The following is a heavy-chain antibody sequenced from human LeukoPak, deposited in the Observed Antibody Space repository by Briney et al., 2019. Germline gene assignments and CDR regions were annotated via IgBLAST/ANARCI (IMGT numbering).Heavy chain of an antibody. J-gene: IGHJ4*02. D-gene: IGHD3-9*01. CDR1: GYTFTSYG. V-gene: IGHV1-2*02. CDR3: ARDPGRGARFDSFTGYYWRGNGEFDY. CDR2: INPNSGGT. Sequence: ASVKVSCKASGYTFTSYGISWVRQAPGQGLEWMGWINPNSGGTNYAQKFQGRVTITRDTSISTAYMELSSLRSDDTAVYFCARDPGRGARFDSFTGYYWRGNGEFDYWGQGAQVTVCS.